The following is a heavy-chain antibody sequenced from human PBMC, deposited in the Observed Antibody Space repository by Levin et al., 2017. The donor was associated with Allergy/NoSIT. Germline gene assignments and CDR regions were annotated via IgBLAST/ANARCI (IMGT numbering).Heavy chain of an antibody. V-gene: IGHV4-61*01. CDR2: ISYSGST. Sequence: SETLSLTCTVSGGSIGSSSYYWGWIRQPPGTGLEWIGYISYSGSTNYNPSLKSRVTISVDTSKNQFSLKLYSVTAADTAVYYCARDRTVVSNTVYYYGMDVWGQGTTVTVSS. J-gene: IGHJ6*02. CDR1: GGSIGSSSYY. CDR3: ARDRTVVSNTVYYYGMDV. D-gene: IGHD4-23*01.